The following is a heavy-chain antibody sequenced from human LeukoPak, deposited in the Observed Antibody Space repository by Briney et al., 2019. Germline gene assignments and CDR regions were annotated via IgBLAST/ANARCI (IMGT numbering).Heavy chain of an antibody. CDR2: ISSDGGST. D-gene: IGHD3-16*01. CDR1: GFTFSSYA. V-gene: IGHV3-64*01. CDR3: ATVVGDS. J-gene: IGHJ5*02. Sequence: GGSLRLSCAASGFTFSSYAMHWVRQAPGKGLEYVSAISSDGGSTYYANSVKGRFTISRDNSKNTLYLQMGSLTAEDMAVYYCATVVGDSWGQGTLVTVSS.